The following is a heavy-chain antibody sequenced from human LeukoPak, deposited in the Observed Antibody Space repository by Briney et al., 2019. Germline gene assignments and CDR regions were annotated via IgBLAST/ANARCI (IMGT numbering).Heavy chain of an antibody. D-gene: IGHD6-19*01. CDR2: ISAYNGNT. J-gene: IGHJ4*02. V-gene: IGHV1-18*01. Sequence: ASVKVSCKASGYTFTNYGISWVRQAPGQGLEWMGWISAYNGNTNYAQKLQGRVTMTTDTSTSTAYMELRSLRSDDTAVYYCARDRRIAVAGTVMSYWGQGTLVTVSS. CDR1: GYTFTNYG. CDR3: ARDRRIAVAGTVMSY.